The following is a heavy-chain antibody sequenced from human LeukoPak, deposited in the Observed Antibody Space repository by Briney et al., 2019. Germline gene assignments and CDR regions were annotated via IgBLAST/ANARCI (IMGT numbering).Heavy chain of an antibody. CDR2: IFSNDEK. CDR3: ARIRGTIGLWFAP. Sequence: SGPTLVNPTETLTLTCTVSGFSLSNARMGVSWIRRPPGKALEWLAHIFSNDEKSYSTSLKSRLTISKDTSKSQVVLTMTNMDPVNKATFYCARIRGTIGLWFAPGGQGPLVTVSS. J-gene: IGHJ5*02. V-gene: IGHV2-26*02. CDR1: GFSLSNARMG. D-gene: IGHD1-26*01.